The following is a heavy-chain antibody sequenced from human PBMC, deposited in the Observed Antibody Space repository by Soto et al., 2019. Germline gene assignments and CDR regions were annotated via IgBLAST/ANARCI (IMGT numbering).Heavy chain of an antibody. CDR1: GYTYTSYY. V-gene: IGHV1-46*03. CDR2: INPSGGST. CDR3: ARATKPKGIAAAGGY. J-gene: IGHJ4*02. Sequence: AASVKVSCKASGYTYTSYYMHWVRQAPGQGLEWMGIINPSGGSTSYAQKFQGRVTMTRDTSTSTVYMELSSLRSEDTAVYYCARATKPKGIAAAGGYWGQGTLVTVSS. D-gene: IGHD6-13*01.